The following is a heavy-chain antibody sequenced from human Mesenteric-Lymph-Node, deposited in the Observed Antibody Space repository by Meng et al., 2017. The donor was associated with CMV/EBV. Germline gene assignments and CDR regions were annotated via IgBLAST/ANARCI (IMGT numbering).Heavy chain of an antibody. CDR3: AVKRFLES. CDR1: GFTFSSYD. CDR2: IGAGGDT. Sequence: GESLKISCAASGFTFSSYDMHWVRQATGKGLEWVSAIGAGGDTYYPGSVKGRFTISRDNAKNSLYLEMNNLRAEDTAVYYCAVKRFLESWGRGTLVTVSS. D-gene: IGHD3-3*01. J-gene: IGHJ4*02. V-gene: IGHV3-13*04.